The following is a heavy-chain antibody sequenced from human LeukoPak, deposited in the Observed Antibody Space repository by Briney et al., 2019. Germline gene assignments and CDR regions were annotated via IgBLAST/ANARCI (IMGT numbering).Heavy chain of an antibody. CDR3: TTRGYSGYELVDY. Sequence: RPGGSLRLSCAASGFTFSNAWMSWVRQAPGKGLEWVGRIKSKTDGGTTDYAAPVKGRFTISRDDSKNTVYLQMNSQKTEDTAVYHCTTRGYSGYELVDYWGQGTLVTVSS. CDR1: GFTFSNAW. CDR2: IKSKTDGGTT. J-gene: IGHJ4*02. V-gene: IGHV3-15*01. D-gene: IGHD5-12*01.